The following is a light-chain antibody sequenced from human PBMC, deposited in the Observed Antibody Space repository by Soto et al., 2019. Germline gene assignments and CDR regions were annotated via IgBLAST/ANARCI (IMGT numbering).Light chain of an antibody. CDR1: QSVGSSY. J-gene: IGKJ2*01. CDR3: QQYGNSPYT. CDR2: GAS. V-gene: IGKV3-20*01. Sequence: EIVLTQSPGTLSLSPGERATLSCRASQSVGSSYLAWYQQKPGQAPRLLIYGASSRATGIPARFSGSGSGTDFTLTISRLEPEDFAVYDCQQYGNSPYTFGQGTKLEIK.